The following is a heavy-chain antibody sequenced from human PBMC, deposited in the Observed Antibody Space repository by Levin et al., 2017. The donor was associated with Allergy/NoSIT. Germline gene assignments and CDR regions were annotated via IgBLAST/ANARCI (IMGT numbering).Heavy chain of an antibody. J-gene: IGHJ4*02. CDR1: GFTFSTYW. V-gene: IGHV3-74*01. CDR2: INGDGSTT. D-gene: IGHD6-13*01. CDR3: VRRGYSSSWYYCDY. Sequence: PGGSLRLSCAASGFTFSTYWMHWVRQAPGKGLMWVSRINGDGSTTNHADSVTGRFTIGRDNAKNTLYLQMNRLRAEDTAVYYCVRRGYSSSWYYCDYWGQGTLVTVSS.